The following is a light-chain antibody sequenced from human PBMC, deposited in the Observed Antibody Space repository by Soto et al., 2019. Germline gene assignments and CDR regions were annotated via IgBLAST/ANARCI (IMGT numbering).Light chain of an antibody. CDR1: SSNIGAGYD. Sequence: QSVLAQPPSVPGAPGQRVTISCTGSSSNIGAGYDVHWYQQLPGTAPKLLIYGNSNRPSGVPDRFSGSKSGTSASLAITGLQAEDEADYYCQSYDSRDVFGTGTKVTVL. J-gene: IGLJ1*01. CDR3: QSYDSRDV. CDR2: GNS. V-gene: IGLV1-40*01.